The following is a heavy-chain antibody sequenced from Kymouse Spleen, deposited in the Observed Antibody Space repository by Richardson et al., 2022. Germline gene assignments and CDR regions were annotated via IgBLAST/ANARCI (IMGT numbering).Heavy chain of an antibody. D-gene: IGHD1-26*01. CDR2: ISWNSGSI. J-gene: IGHJ6*02. Sequence: EVQLVESGGGLVQPGRSLRLSCAASGFTFDDYAMHWVRQAPGKGLEWVSGISWNSGSIGYADSVKGRFTISRDNAKNSLYLQMNSLRAEDTALYYCAKDSGSFYGMDVWGQGTTVTVSS. CDR3: AKDSGSFYGMDV. CDR1: GFTFDDYA. V-gene: IGHV3-9*01.